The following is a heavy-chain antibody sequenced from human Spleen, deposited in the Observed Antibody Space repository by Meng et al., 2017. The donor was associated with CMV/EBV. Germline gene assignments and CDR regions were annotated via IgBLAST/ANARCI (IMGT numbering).Heavy chain of an antibody. D-gene: IGHD3-16*01. CDR2: FFYTGSS. J-gene: IGHJ4*02. CDR1: GGSISTYF. V-gene: IGHV4-59*01. CDR3: ARGSLAGDHFDY. Sequence: GSLRLSCTVSGGSISTYFWSWVRQPPGKGLEWIGYFFYTGSSNYNPSLKSRVTILADTSKNLFSLKLTSVTAADTAVYYCARGSLAGDHFDYWGQGTLVTVSS.